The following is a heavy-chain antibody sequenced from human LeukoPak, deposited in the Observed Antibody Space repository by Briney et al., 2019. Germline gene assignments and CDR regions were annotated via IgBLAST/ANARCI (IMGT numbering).Heavy chain of an antibody. Sequence: GGCLLLSCAAAGGSFISYARRWGRREAGGGGEGGSAIIGSGGSTYYSDSLKGRLTTSRDNPKNTLYLQMNSLRAEDTAVYYCAKESGATMIVVVITNHFDYWGQGTLVTVSS. CDR3: AKESGATMIVVVITNHFDY. V-gene: IGHV3-23*01. D-gene: IGHD3-22*01. CDR2: IIGSGGST. J-gene: IGHJ4*02. CDR1: GGSFISYA.